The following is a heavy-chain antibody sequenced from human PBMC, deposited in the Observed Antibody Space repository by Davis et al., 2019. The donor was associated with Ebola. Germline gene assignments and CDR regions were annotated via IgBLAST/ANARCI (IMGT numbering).Heavy chain of an antibody. V-gene: IGHV4-39*07. CDR3: ARDRLVPAASDY. D-gene: IGHD2-2*01. Sequence: PGGSLRLSCTVSSGSISSSSYYWGWIRQPPGKGLEWIGSIYYSGSTYYNPSLKSRVTISVDTSKNQFSLKLSSVTAADTAVYYCARDRLVPAASDYWGQGTLVTVSS. J-gene: IGHJ4*02. CDR2: IYYSGST. CDR1: SGSISSSSYY.